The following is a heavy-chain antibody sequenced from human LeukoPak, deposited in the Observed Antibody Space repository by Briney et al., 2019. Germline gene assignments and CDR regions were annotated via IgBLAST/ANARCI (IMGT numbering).Heavy chain of an antibody. D-gene: IGHD3-16*02. CDR1: GGSISSSSYY. CDR2: IYYSGST. Sequence: SETLSLTCTVSGGSISSSSYYWGWIRQPPGKGLEWIGYIYYSGSTNYNPSLKSRVTISVDTSKNQFSLKLSSVTAADTAVYYCARVAYYDYVWGSYRLYYFDYWGQGTLVTVSS. J-gene: IGHJ4*02. V-gene: IGHV4-61*05. CDR3: ARVAYYDYVWGSYRLYYFDY.